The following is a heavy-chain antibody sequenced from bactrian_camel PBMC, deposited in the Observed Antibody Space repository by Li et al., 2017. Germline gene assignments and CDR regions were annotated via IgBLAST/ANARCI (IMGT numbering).Heavy chain of an antibody. CDR2: INGINGGDSSP. J-gene: IGHJ4*01. V-gene: IGHV3S40*01. Sequence: VQLVESGGGLVQPGGSLRLSCATSGFTFTGYTFDEYDMSWVRQAPGKGLEWVSTINGINGGDSSPYYADSVKGRFTTSRDNAKNTLYLQFDSLKTEDTAMYYCAIGSWYEYNYWGQGTQVTVS. CDR3: AIGSWYEYNY. D-gene: IGHD6*01. CDR1: GFTFTGYTFDEYD.